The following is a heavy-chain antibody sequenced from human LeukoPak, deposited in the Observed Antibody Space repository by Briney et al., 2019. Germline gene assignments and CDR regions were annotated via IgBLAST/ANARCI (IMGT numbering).Heavy chain of an antibody. D-gene: IGHD1-26*01. J-gene: IGHJ4*02. CDR2: ISGYNGNI. CDR3: ARDYDGELSFDY. V-gene: IGHV1-18*01. Sequence: ASVKVSCKASGYTFTSYGISWVRQAPGQGLEWMGWISGYNGNINYVQKLQGRVTMTTDTSTSTAYMELRSLRSDDTAVYYCARDYDGELSFDYWGQGTLVTVSS. CDR1: GYTFTSYG.